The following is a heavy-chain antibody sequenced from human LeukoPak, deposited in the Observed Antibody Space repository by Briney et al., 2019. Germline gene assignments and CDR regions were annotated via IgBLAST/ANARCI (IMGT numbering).Heavy chain of an antibody. CDR1: GFTFSNFA. CDR2: ITGGSGAK. J-gene: IGHJ4*02. Sequence: GGSLRVSCTASGFTFSNFAMSWVRQAPGKGLEWVSTITGGSGAKYYADSVKGLFTISRDNSKDTLYLQMHSLRAEDTAVYFCAKDTPLTTYTSGWSSNSFDYWGQGTLVAVSS. CDR3: AKDTPLTTYTSGWSSNSFDY. V-gene: IGHV3-23*01. D-gene: IGHD6-19*01.